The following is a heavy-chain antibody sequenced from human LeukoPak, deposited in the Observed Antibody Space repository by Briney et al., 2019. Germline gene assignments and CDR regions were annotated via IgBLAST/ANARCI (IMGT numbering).Heavy chain of an antibody. Sequence: SETLSLTCTVSGGSISSGDYYWGWIRQPPGKGLEGIGYIYYSGSTYYNPSLKSRITISVDTSKYQFSLKLSSVTAADTAVYYCARDAGYGSGSPFDYWGQGTLVTVSS. V-gene: IGHV4-30-4*08. J-gene: IGHJ4*02. D-gene: IGHD3-10*01. CDR3: ARDAGYGSGSPFDY. CDR1: GGSISSGDYY. CDR2: IYYSGST.